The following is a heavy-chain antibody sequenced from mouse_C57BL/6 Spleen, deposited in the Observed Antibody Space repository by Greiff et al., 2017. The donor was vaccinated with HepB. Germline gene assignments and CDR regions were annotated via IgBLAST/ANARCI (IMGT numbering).Heavy chain of an antibody. V-gene: IGHV1-82*01. CDR1: GYAFSSSW. Sequence: QVQLQQSGPELVKPGASVKIPCKASGYAFSSSWMNWVKQRPGKGLEWIGRIYPGDGDTNYNGKFKGKATLTADKSSSTAYMQLSSLTSEDSAVYFCARGGITTRVFDYWGQGTTLTVSS. D-gene: IGHD1-1*01. CDR2: IYPGDGDT. J-gene: IGHJ2*01. CDR3: ARGGITTRVFDY.